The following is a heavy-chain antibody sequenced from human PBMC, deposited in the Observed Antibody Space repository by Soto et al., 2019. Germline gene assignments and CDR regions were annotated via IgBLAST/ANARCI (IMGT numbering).Heavy chain of an antibody. J-gene: IGHJ4*02. CDR3: AGYYDTSGYYPFDY. Sequence: QVQLQESGPGLVKPSETLSLTCTVSGGSVSSYYWSWIRQPPGKGLEWIGYIYYSGSTIYNPSLRGRVTISLDTSKNQLSLKLSSVTAADTAMYYCAGYYDTSGYYPFDYWGQGTLVTVSS. CDR1: GGSVSSYY. D-gene: IGHD3-22*01. CDR2: IYYSGST. V-gene: IGHV4-59*02.